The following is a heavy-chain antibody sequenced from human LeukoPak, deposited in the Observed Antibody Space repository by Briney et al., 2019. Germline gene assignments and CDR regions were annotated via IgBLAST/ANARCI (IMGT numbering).Heavy chain of an antibody. J-gene: IGHJ4*02. CDR2: INPNSGGT. V-gene: IGHV1-2*02. CDR3: ARGGYFDWLVPTDY. CDR1: GYTFTSYG. D-gene: IGHD3-9*01. Sequence: GASVKVSCKASGYTFTSYGISWVRQAPGQGLEWMGWINPNSGGTNYAQKFQGRVTMTRDTSISTAYMELSRLRSDDTAVYYCARGGYFDWLVPTDYWGQGTLVTVSS.